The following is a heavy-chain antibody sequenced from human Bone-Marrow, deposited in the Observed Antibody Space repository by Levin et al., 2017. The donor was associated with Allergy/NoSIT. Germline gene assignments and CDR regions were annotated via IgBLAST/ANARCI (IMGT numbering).Heavy chain of an antibody. J-gene: IGHJ3*02. CDR3: ARVDPGTIFGVVRNNYAFDI. CDR2: IYYSGST. Sequence: SETLSLTCTVSGGSISSGGYYWSWIRQHPGKGLEWIGYIYYSGSTYYNPSLKSRVTISVDTSKNQFSLKLSSVTAADTAVYYCARVDPGTIFGVVRNNYAFDIWGQGTMVTVSS. CDR1: GGSISSGGYY. V-gene: IGHV4-31*03. D-gene: IGHD3-3*01.